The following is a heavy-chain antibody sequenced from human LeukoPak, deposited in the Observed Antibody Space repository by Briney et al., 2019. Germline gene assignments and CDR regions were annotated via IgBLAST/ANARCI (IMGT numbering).Heavy chain of an antibody. CDR2: ISSSSSYI. V-gene: IGHV3-21*01. CDR3: ASAVLANDAFDI. CDR1: RFTFSSYS. J-gene: IGHJ3*02. D-gene: IGHD3-10*02. Sequence: GGSLRLSCAASRFTFSSYSMNWVRQAPGKGLEWVSSISSSSSYIYYADSVKGRFTISRDNAKNSLYLQMNSLRAEDTAVYYCASAVLANDAFDIWGQGTMVTVS.